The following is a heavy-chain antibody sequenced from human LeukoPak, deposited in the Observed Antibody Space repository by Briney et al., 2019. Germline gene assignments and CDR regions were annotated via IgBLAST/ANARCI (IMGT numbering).Heavy chain of an antibody. V-gene: IGHV1-46*01. CDR3: ARDPTGQPLGDHPFRGGDSSGYVDY. D-gene: IGHD3-22*01. Sequence: VASVKVSCKASGYTFTSYYMHWVRQAPGQGLDWMGIINPSGGSTSYAQKFQGRVTMTRDTSTSTVYMELSSLRSEDTAVYYCARDPTGQPLGDHPFRGGDSSGYVDYWGQGTLVTVSS. CDR1: GYTFTSYY. CDR2: INPSGGST. J-gene: IGHJ4*02.